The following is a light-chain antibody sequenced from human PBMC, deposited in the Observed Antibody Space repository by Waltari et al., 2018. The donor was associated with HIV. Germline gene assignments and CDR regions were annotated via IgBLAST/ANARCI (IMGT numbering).Light chain of an antibody. CDR3: QQNNSAPLT. CDR1: QDIHNH. CDR2: SAS. V-gene: IGKV1-27*01. J-gene: IGKJ4*01. Sequence: IQMTQSPSSLSASVGGTVTITCRSSQDIHNHLVWYQQKPGKVPRLLIYSASTLQSGVSSRFSGSGSGTTFTLTLSSLQSEDVATYYCQQNNSAPLTFGGGTKVEIK.